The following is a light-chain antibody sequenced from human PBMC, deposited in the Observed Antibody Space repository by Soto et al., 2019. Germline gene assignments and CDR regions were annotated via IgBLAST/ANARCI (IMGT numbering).Light chain of an antibody. CDR1: QSVSSN. J-gene: IGKJ5*01. Sequence: EIVMTQSPATLSVSPGERATLSCRASQSVSSNLAWYQQKPGQAPRLLIYGASSRATGIPDRFSGSGSGTDFTLTISRLEPEDFAVYYCQQYGSSSTFGQGTRLE. CDR3: QQYGSSST. V-gene: IGKV3-20*01. CDR2: GAS.